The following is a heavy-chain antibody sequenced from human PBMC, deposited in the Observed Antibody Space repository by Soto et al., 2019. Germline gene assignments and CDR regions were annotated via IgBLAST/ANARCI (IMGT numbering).Heavy chain of an antibody. CDR1: EYSFANQW. Sequence: PGESLKISCKGSEYSFANQWIGWVRQMPGKGLEWMGIISPDGSDTLYSPSFQGQVTISVDKSISTVYLQWSSLKASDTAIYYCTKRLRDVSIPGSWFDPWAQGTLVTVSS. D-gene: IGHD3-10*01. J-gene: IGHJ5*02. CDR3: TKRLRDVSIPGSWFDP. V-gene: IGHV5-51*01. CDR2: ISPDGSDT.